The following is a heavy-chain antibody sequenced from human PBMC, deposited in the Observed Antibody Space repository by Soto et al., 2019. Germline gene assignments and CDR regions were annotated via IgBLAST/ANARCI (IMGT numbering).Heavy chain of an antibody. D-gene: IGHD2-15*01. CDR1: GGTFSSYA. CDR2: IIPIFGTA. Sequence: SVKVSCKASGGTFSSYAISWVRQAPGQGLEWMGGIIPIFGTANYAQKFQGRVTITADESTSTAYMELSSLRSEDTAVYYCARPRLPGAVVVAAGYVPALDAFDIWGQGTMVTVSS. CDR3: ARPRLPGAVVVAAGYVPALDAFDI. J-gene: IGHJ3*02. V-gene: IGHV1-69*13.